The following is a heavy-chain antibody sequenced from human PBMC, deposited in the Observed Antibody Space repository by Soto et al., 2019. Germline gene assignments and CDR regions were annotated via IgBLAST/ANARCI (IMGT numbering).Heavy chain of an antibody. V-gene: IGHV4-30-2*01. CDR3: ASGGSASRWVVKQLDDAFDV. J-gene: IGHJ3*01. D-gene: IGHD6-6*01. Sequence: PSETLSLTCAVSGGSISSGGYSWSWIRQPPGKGLEWIGYIYPCGSTYYDPSLESRVTISVDMSKNQFTLKLGSVTASDRDVYYCASGGSASRWVVKQLDDAFDVWGQGTMVTVTS. CDR1: GGSISSGGYS. CDR2: IYPCGST.